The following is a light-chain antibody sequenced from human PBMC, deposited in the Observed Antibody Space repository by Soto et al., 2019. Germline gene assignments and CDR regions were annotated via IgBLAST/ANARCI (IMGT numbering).Light chain of an antibody. CDR1: QTVSGNY. CDR2: GSS. J-gene: IGKJ2*01. Sequence: EIVLTQSPGILSLSPGERATLSCRASQTVSGNYLAWYQQKPGQSPRLLIYGSSARATGIPDRFSGSGSGTDFTLTTNRVEPEDFAVYYCQQYGSSPPYTFGQGTTLEI. CDR3: QQYGSSPPYT. V-gene: IGKV3-20*01.